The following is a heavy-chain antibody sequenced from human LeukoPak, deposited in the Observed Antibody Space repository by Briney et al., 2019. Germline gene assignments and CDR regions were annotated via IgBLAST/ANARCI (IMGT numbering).Heavy chain of an antibody. CDR2: IYYSGST. CDR3: ARQAIGFGEFHFDY. CDR1: GGSISSSNYY. D-gene: IGHD3-10*01. Sequence: SETLSLTCTVSGGSISSSNYYWGWIRQPPGKGLEWIGSIYYSGSTYYNPSLKSRVTISVDTSKKQFSLKLSSVTAADTAVYYCARQAIGFGEFHFDYWGQGTLVTVSS. V-gene: IGHV4-39*07. J-gene: IGHJ4*02.